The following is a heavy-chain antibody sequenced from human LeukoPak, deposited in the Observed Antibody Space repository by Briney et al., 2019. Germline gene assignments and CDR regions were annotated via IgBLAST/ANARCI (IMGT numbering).Heavy chain of an antibody. D-gene: IGHD3-10*01. CDR2: FYYRGST. CDR3: ARDHVYGSGSPYYYYGMDV. J-gene: IGHJ6*02. CDR1: VASITSGSHY. V-gene: IGHV4-39*02. Sequence: SETLSLTCTVSVASITSGSHYWGWIRQPPGKGLEWIWSFYYRGSTYYNPSVKSRVTIAADTSKNQFSLKLTSVTAADTAVYYCARDHVYGSGSPYYYYGMDVWGQGTTITVSS.